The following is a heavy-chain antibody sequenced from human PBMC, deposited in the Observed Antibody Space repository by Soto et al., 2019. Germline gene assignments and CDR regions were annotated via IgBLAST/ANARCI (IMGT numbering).Heavy chain of an antibody. Sequence: PSETLSLTCAVYGGSFSGYYWSWIRQPPGKGLEWIGEINHSGSTNYNPSLKSRVTISVDTSKNQFSLKLSSVTAADTAVYYCARIPQNRPAGNDFWSGYLFDHWGEGSLVT. V-gene: IGHV4-34*01. D-gene: IGHD3-3*01. CDR1: GGSFSGYY. CDR3: ARIPQNRPAGNDFWSGYLFDH. J-gene: IGHJ5*02. CDR2: INHSGST.